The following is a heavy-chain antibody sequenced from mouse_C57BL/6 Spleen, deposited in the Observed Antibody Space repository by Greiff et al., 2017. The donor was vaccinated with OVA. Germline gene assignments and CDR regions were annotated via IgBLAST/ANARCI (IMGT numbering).Heavy chain of an antibody. Sequence: QVQLKESGPELVKPGASVKISCKASGYSFTSYYIHWVKQRPGQGLEWIGWIYPGSGNTKYNEKFKGKATLTADTSSSTAYMQLSSLTSEDSAVYYCARRTGHFDYWGQGTTLTVSS. CDR1: GYSFTSYY. D-gene: IGHD4-1*01. V-gene: IGHV1-66*01. J-gene: IGHJ2*01. CDR3: ARRTGHFDY. CDR2: IYPGSGNT.